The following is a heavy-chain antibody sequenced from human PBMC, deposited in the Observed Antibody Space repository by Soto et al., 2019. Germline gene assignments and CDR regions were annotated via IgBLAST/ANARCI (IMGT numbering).Heavy chain of an antibody. CDR3: ARELGADSSGYYFRAGGIDY. CDR2: ISYDGSNK. Sequence: QVQLVESGGGVVQPGRSLRLSCAASGFTFSSYAMHWVRQAPGKGLEWVAVISYDGSNKYYADSVKGRFTISRDNSKNAXYPXMNSLRAEDTAVYYCARELGADSSGYYFRAGGIDYWGQGTLVTVSS. V-gene: IGHV3-30-3*01. J-gene: IGHJ4*02. D-gene: IGHD3-22*01. CDR1: GFTFSSYA.